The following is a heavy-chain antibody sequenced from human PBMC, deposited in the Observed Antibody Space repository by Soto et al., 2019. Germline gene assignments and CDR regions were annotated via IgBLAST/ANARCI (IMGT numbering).Heavy chain of an antibody. Sequence: PSETLSLTCTVSGGSVISGSYYWSWIRQPPGKRLEWIGYIYDSGSTNYNPSLKSRVTISVDTSKNQFSLKLSSVTAADTAVYFCARVVAPNYYDSSAYLDYWGQGTLVTVLL. D-gene: IGHD3-22*01. V-gene: IGHV4-61*01. CDR3: ARVVAPNYYDSSAYLDY. J-gene: IGHJ4*02. CDR2: IYDSGST. CDR1: GGSVISGSYY.